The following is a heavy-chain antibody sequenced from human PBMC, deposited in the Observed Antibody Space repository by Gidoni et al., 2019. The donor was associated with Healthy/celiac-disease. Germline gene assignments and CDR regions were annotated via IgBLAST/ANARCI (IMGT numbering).Heavy chain of an antibody. CDR3: ARDILPPKGPWGLDY. CDR2: IGNYNGDT. CDR1: GYIFKDYG. V-gene: IGHV1-18*01. D-gene: IGHD7-27*01. J-gene: IGHJ4*02. Sequence: QVHLVQSGDELRKPGASVKVSCKASGYIFKDYGISWVRQAPGQGLEWLGWIGNYNGDTKYAQKFQGRGTMTTDTSTNTAYMELRSLRSDDTAVYYCARDILPPKGPWGLDYWGQGTLVTVSS.